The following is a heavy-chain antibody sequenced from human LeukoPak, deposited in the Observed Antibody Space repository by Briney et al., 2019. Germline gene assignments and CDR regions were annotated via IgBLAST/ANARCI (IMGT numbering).Heavy chain of an antibody. CDR2: IYYSGST. D-gene: IGHD1-1*01. V-gene: IGHV4-30-4*01. Sequence: PSETLSLTCTVSGGSVSSGDYYWSWIRQPPGKGLEWIGSIYYSGSTYYNPSVKSRVTISVDTSKNQFSLNLRSVTAADTAVYYCARDRYKNYYGMDVWGKGTTVTVSS. J-gene: IGHJ6*04. CDR1: GGSVSSGDYY. CDR3: ARDRYKNYYGMDV.